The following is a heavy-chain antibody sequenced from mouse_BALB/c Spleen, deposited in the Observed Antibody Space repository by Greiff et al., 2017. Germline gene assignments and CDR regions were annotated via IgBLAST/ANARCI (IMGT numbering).Heavy chain of an antibody. Sequence: EVHLVESGPSLVKPSQTLSLTCSVTGDSITSGYWNWIRKFPGNKLEYMGYISYSGSTYYNPSLKSRISITRDTSKNQYYLQLNSVTTEDTATYYCARPHDGYYAWFAYWGQGTLVTVSA. CDR1: GDSITSGY. J-gene: IGHJ3*01. D-gene: IGHD2-3*01. CDR2: ISYSGST. V-gene: IGHV3-8*02. CDR3: ARPHDGYYAWFAY.